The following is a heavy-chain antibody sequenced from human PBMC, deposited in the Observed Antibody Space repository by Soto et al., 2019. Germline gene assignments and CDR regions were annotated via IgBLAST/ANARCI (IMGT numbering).Heavy chain of an antibody. V-gene: IGHV4-4*02. CDR2: ISHSGST. Sequence: GSLRLSCAASGFTFSSYAMTWVRQAPGKGLEWIGQISHSGSTNYNPSLTSRVTISVDKSKNHFSLKLTSVTAADTAVYYCAARHFWSGPWTHTRLDYWGQGTLVTVSS. CDR1: GFTFSSYAM. CDR3: AARHFWSGPWTHTRLDY. J-gene: IGHJ4*02. D-gene: IGHD3-3*02.